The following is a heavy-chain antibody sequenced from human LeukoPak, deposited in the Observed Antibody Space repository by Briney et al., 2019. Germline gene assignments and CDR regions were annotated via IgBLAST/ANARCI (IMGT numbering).Heavy chain of an antibody. J-gene: IGHJ4*02. Sequence: GGSLRLSCAASGFTFSSHAMSWVRQAPGKGLEWVSAISGSGGSTYYADSVKGRFTISRDNSKNTLYLQMNSLRAEDTAVYYCAKDDYYDSSGYYYDYWGQGTLVTVSS. CDR2: ISGSGGST. V-gene: IGHV3-23*01. D-gene: IGHD3-22*01. CDR3: AKDDYYDSSGYYYDY. CDR1: GFTFSSHA.